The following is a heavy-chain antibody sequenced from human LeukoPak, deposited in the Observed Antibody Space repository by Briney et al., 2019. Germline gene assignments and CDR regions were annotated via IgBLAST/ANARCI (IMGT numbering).Heavy chain of an antibody. Sequence: SETLSLTCTVPGGSISSYYWSWIRQPAGKGLEWIGRIYTSGSTNYNPSLKSRVTMSVDTSKNLFSLNLSSVTAADTAVYYCANGCSYGRFDYWGQGTLVTVSS. CDR2: IYTSGST. CDR1: GGSISSYY. V-gene: IGHV4-4*07. CDR3: ANGCSYGRFDY. J-gene: IGHJ4*02. D-gene: IGHD5-18*01.